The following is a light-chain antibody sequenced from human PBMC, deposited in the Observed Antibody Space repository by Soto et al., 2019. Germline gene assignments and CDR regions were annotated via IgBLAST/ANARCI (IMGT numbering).Light chain of an antibody. J-gene: IGKJ1*01. CDR2: DAS. CDR3: QQYNSYWT. Sequence: DIQMTQSPSTLSASVGDRVTITCRASQSITSWLAWYQQTPGKAPKLLIYDASSLESGVPSRFSGSGSGTEFTLTIFSLQPDDFATYYCQQYNSYWTFGQGTKVEIK. CDR1: QSITSW. V-gene: IGKV1-5*01.